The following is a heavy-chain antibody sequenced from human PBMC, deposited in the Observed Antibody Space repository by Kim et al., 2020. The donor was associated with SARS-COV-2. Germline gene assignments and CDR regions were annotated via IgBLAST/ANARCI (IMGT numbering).Heavy chain of an antibody. Sequence: ASVKVSCKVSGYTLTELYMHWVRQAPGKGLEWMGGFDPEDGETIYAQKFQGRVTMTEDTSTDTAYMELSSLRSEDTAVYYCAVGTCSGGSCYSLGDTGNWFDPWGQGTLVTVSS. CDR2: FDPEDGET. V-gene: IGHV1-24*01. CDR1: GYTLTELY. J-gene: IGHJ5*02. D-gene: IGHD2-15*01. CDR3: AVGTCSGGSCYSLGDTGNWFDP.